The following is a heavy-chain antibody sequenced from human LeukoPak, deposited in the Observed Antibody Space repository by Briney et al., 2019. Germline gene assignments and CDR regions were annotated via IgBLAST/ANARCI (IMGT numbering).Heavy chain of an antibody. J-gene: IGHJ4*02. CDR3: ARDQARTTTWYLYMNY. CDR2: IDPNSGGT. D-gene: IGHD3/OR15-3a*01. CDR1: GYSFTGYY. Sequence: GASVKVSCKASGYSFTGYYIHWVRQAPGQGPEWMGRIDPNSGGTNSAQKFQARVTLTRDTSIATVYKELSSLRSNVTAVYYCARDQARTTTWYLYMNYWGQGTLVTVSS. V-gene: IGHV1-2*06.